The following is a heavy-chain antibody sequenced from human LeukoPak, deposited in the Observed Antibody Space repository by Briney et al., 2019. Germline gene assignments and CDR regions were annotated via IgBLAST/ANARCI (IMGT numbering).Heavy chain of an antibody. J-gene: IGHJ4*02. V-gene: IGHV1-2*02. CDR1: GYTFSAYY. CDR2: INPNSGGT. Sequence: ASVKVSCKASGYTFSAYYMHWVRQAPGQGLEWMGWINPNSGGTNYAQKFQGRVTMTRDTSISTAYMGLSRLRSDDTAVYYCARDLRGHHYPAYSSGWYDIDYWGQGTLVTVSS. CDR3: ARDLRGHHYPAYSSGWYDIDY. D-gene: IGHD6-19*01.